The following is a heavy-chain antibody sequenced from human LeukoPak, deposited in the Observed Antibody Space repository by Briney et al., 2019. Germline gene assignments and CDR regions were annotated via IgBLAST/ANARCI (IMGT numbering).Heavy chain of an antibody. CDR2: ISYHGSNK. Sequence: GRSLRLSCAASGFTFSSYGMHWVRQAPGKGLEWVALISYHGSNKYYADSVKGRFTISRDNSKNTLYLQMSSLKTEDTAVYYCARGRGGNYYNYFDYWGLGTLVTVSS. V-gene: IGHV3-30*03. D-gene: IGHD1-26*01. J-gene: IGHJ4*02. CDR1: GFTFSSYG. CDR3: ARGRGGNYYNYFDY.